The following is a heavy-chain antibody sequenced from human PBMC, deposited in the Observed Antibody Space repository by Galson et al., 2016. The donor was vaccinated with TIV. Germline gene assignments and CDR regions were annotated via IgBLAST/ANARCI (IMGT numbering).Heavy chain of an antibody. CDR3: AREEDVLRFLEWSYNNYGMDV. J-gene: IGHJ6*02. Sequence: SLRLSCAASGFNFGNYSMDWVRQAPGKGLEWVSYISSSSPSTIYYADSVKGRFTISRDNAKKSLYLQMNSLRDEDTALYYCAREEDVLRFLEWSYNNYGMDVWGQGTTVTVSS. V-gene: IGHV3-48*02. D-gene: IGHD3-3*01. CDR2: ISSSSPSTI. CDR1: GFNFGNYS.